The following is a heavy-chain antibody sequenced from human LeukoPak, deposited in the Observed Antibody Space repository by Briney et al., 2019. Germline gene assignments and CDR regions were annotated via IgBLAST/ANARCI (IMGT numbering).Heavy chain of an antibody. CDR1: GYTFTGYY. D-gene: IGHD3-10*01. CDR2: INPNSGGT. Sequence: ASVKVSCKASGYTFTGYYMHWVRQAPGQGLEWMGWINPNSGGTNYAQKFQGRVTMTRDTPISTAYMELSRLRSDDTAVYYCARAQYGSGSYHTWYYFDYWGQGTLVTVSS. J-gene: IGHJ4*02. V-gene: IGHV1-2*02. CDR3: ARAQYGSGSYHTWYYFDY.